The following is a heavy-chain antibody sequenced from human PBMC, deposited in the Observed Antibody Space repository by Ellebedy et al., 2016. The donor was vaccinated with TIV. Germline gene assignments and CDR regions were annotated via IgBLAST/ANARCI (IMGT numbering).Heavy chain of an antibody. J-gene: IGHJ4*02. CDR3: AREYYYDSSGYYVY. CDR1: GYTFTSYD. D-gene: IGHD3-22*01. Sequence: ASVKVSCXASGYTFTSYDINWVRQATGKGLEWMGWMNPKSVSTGYAQKFQGRVTMTRNNSISTAYMELSSLRSEDTAVYYCAREYYYDSSGYYVYWGQGTLVTVSS. V-gene: IGHV1-8*01. CDR2: MNPKSVST.